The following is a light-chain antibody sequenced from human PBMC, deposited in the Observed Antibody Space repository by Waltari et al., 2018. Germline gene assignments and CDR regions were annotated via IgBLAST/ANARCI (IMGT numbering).Light chain of an antibody. Sequence: DIVMTQSPDSLAVSLGERATIHCKSSPSVLYSSNNKNYLAWYQQKPGQPPKLLIYWASTRESGVPDRFSGSGSGTDFTITISSLQAEDVAVYYCQQYYSTLLFTFGPGTKVDIK. CDR2: WAS. V-gene: IGKV4-1*01. CDR3: QQYYSTLLFT. CDR1: PSVLYSSNNKNY. J-gene: IGKJ3*01.